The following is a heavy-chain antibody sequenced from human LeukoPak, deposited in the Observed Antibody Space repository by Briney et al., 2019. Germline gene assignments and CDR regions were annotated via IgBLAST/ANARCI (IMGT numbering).Heavy chain of an antibody. CDR1: GYTFTSYG. D-gene: IGHD6-13*01. Sequence: ASVKVSCKASGYTFTSYGISWVRQAPGQGLEWMGWISAYNGNTNYAQKLQGRVTMTTDTSTSTAYMELRSLRSDDTDVYYCEREKYSSSWYALDYWGQGTLVTVSS. CDR2: ISAYNGNT. J-gene: IGHJ4*02. CDR3: EREKYSSSWYALDY. V-gene: IGHV1-18*01.